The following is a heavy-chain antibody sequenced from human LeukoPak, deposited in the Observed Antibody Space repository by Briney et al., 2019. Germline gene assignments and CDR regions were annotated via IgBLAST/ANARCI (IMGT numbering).Heavy chain of an antibody. Sequence: PGGSLRLSCAASGFTFSSYWMSWVRQAPGKGLEWVANIKQDGSEKYYVDSVKGRFTISRDNAKNSLYLQMNSLRAEDTAVYYCARDLPYSYGYGIDYWGQGTLVTVSS. V-gene: IGHV3-7*01. CDR3: ARDLPYSYGYGIDY. D-gene: IGHD5-18*01. CDR1: GFTFSSYW. J-gene: IGHJ4*02. CDR2: IKQDGSEK.